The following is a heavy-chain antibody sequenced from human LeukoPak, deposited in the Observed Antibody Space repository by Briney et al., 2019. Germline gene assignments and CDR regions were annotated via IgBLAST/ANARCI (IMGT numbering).Heavy chain of an antibody. CDR3: ARSRYASVWYDFDI. Sequence: PSETLSLTCSVSGASVSSYYWSWIRQPPGKGLEWIGYISYSGSTNYKSSLKSRVTISVDTSKNQFSLRLSSATAADTAVYYCARSRYASVWYDFDIWGQGTMVTVSS. J-gene: IGHJ3*02. D-gene: IGHD6-19*01. V-gene: IGHV4-59*08. CDR2: ISYSGST. CDR1: GASVSSYY.